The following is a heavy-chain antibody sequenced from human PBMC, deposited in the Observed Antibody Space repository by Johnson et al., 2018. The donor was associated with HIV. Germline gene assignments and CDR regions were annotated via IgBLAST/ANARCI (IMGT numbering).Heavy chain of an antibody. Sequence: QVQLVESGEGVVQPGRSLRLSCAASGFTFSNYAMHWVRQAPGKGLEWVSLINCDRDSTYYADSVTGRFTISRDNSKNTLYLQMNSLRAEDTAVYYCARGGSIAARREAFDIWGQGTMVTVSS. V-gene: IGHV3-NL1*01. J-gene: IGHJ3*02. CDR3: ARGGSIAARREAFDI. CDR2: INCDRDST. D-gene: IGHD6-6*01. CDR1: GFTFSNYA.